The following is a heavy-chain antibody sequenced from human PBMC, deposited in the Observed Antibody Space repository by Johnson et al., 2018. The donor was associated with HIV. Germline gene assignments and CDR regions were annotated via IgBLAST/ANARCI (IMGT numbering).Heavy chain of an antibody. Sequence: VQLVESGGGLVQPGRSLRLSCAASGFTFDDYAMHWVRQAPGKGLEWVSGISWNSGSIGYADSVKGRFTISRDNAKNSLYLQMNSLRAEDTAWYYCARFLWYYDSNGYYFGDGFDVWGRGTMVTVSS. D-gene: IGHD3-22*01. CDR1: GFTFDDYA. CDR2: ISWNSGSI. V-gene: IGHV3-9*01. J-gene: IGHJ3*01. CDR3: ARFLWYYDSNGYYFGDGFDV.